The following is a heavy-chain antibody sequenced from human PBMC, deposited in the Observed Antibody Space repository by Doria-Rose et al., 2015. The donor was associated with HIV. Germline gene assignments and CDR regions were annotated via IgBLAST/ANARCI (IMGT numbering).Heavy chain of an antibody. D-gene: IGHD6-13*01. J-gene: IGHJ4*02. CDR1: GVSLSSPGMG. CDR3: ARIKSSRWYHKYYFDF. V-gene: IGHV2-26*01. Sequence: QESGPVLVKPTETLTLTCTVSGVSLSSPGMGVSWIRQPPGKALEWLANISSDDEGAYKPSLKSRRTISRGTSKSQVVLTMTDMDPVDTATYYCARIKSSRWYHKYYFDFWGQGTLAIVSA. CDR2: ISSDDEG.